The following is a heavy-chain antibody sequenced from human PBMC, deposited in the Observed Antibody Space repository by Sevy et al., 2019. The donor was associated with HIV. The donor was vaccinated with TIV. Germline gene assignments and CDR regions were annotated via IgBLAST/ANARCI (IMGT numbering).Heavy chain of an antibody. D-gene: IGHD2-21*02. V-gene: IGHV3-30-3*01. CDR1: GFTFSSYA. Sequence: GGSLRLSCAASGFTFSSYAFHWVRQAPGKGLEWVSIIAYDGTNKYYADSVKGRFTVSRDNSKGTLYLQMNSLRTEDTAVYYCARDQHDCAGNLRTGWFDPWGQGTLVTVSS. J-gene: IGHJ5*02. CDR2: IAYDGTNK. CDR3: ARDQHDCAGNLRTGWFDP.